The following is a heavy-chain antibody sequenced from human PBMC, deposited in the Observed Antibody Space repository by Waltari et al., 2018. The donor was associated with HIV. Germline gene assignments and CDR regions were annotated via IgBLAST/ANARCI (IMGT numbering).Heavy chain of an antibody. CDR1: GGSISSGGYY. Sequence: QVQLQESGPGLVKPSQTLSLTCTVSGGSISSGGYYWSWIRQHPGKGLEWIGYIYYSGSTYYNPSLKSRVTISVDTSKNQFSLKLSSVTAADTAVYYCARVSNYYGSGSLNWFDPWGQGTLVTVSS. D-gene: IGHD3-10*01. V-gene: IGHV4-31*03. CDR3: ARVSNYYGSGSLNWFDP. CDR2: IYYSGST. J-gene: IGHJ5*02.